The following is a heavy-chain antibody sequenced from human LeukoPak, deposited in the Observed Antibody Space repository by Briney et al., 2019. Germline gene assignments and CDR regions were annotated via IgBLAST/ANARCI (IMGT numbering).Heavy chain of an antibody. CDR3: ARDQEVRHSGSFYFDY. D-gene: IGHD1-26*01. CDR1: GGSISSYY. CDR2: IYTSGSA. Sequence: SQTLSLTCTVSGGSISSYYWSWIRQPAGKGLEWIGRIYTSGSANYNPSLKSRVTMSVDTSKNQFSLKLSSVTAADTAVYYCARDQEVRHSGSFYFDYWGQGTLVTVSS. J-gene: IGHJ4*02. V-gene: IGHV4-4*07.